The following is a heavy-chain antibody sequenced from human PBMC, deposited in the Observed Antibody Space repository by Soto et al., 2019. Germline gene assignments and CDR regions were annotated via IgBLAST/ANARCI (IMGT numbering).Heavy chain of an antibody. J-gene: IGHJ4*02. CDR2: INPKTGDT. CDR3: ERDPPRYFTSSPEGAGL. Sequence: QVQLVQSGTEVKKPGASVKVSCKASGYTFTDSHIHWVRQASGQGLEWLGWINPKTGDTNYPQKFQGRITMTRDTSMSTANMELTNLTSDDTAVYYCERDPPRYFTSSPEGAGLWGQGTLVTVSS. V-gene: IGHV1-2*02. D-gene: IGHD2-21*01. CDR1: GYTFTDSH.